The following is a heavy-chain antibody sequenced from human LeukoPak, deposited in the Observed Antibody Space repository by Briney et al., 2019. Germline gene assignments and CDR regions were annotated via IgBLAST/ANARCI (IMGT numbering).Heavy chain of an antibody. V-gene: IGHV4-38-2*01. CDR3: ANLRGGTCFGY. CDR1: GYSISSGYY. D-gene: IGHD1-1*01. Sequence: SETLSLTCAVSGYSISSGYYWGWIRQPPGKGLEWIGSIYHSGSTYYNPSLKSRVTISVDTSKNQFSLKLSSVTAADPAVYYWANLRGGTCFGYWGKGTLVTVSS. J-gene: IGHJ4*02. CDR2: IYHSGST.